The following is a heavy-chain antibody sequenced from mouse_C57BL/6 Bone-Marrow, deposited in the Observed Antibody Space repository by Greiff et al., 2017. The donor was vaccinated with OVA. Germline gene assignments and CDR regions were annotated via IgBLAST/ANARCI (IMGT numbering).Heavy chain of an antibody. V-gene: IGHV14-4*01. CDR1: GFNIKDDY. Sequence: EVQLQQSGAELVRPGASVKLSCTASGFNIKDDYMHWVKQRPEQGLEWIGWIDPENGDTEYASKFQGKATITEDTSSNTAYLQLSSLTSEDTAVYYCTCITTGVVSDYWGQGTTLTVSS. D-gene: IGHD1-1*01. J-gene: IGHJ2*01. CDR3: TCITTGVVSDY. CDR2: IDPENGDT.